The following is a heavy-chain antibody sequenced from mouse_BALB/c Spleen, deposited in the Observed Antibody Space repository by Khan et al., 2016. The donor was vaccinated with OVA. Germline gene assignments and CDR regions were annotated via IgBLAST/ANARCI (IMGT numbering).Heavy chain of an antibody. V-gene: IGHV1-9*01. CDR2: ILPGSGRT. J-gene: IGHJ3*01. D-gene: IGHD1-1*01. CDR1: GYTFSSYW. CDR3: ARENYYGSSSWFGY. Sequence: QVQLKESGAELMKPGASVKISCKATGYTFSSYWIEWVKQRPGHGLEWIVEILPGSGRTNYNEKFKGKATFTADTSSNTAFMQLSSLTSEDSAVYYCARENYYGSSSWFGYWGQGTLVTVSA.